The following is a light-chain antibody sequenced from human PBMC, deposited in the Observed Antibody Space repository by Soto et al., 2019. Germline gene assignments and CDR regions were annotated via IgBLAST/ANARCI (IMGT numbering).Light chain of an antibody. CDR2: STN. Sequence: QAVVTQKPSFSVSPGGTVTLTCGLSSGSVSTSYYPSWYQQTPGQAPRTLIYSTNTRSSGVPDRFSGSILGNKAALTITGAQADDESDYYCVLYMGSGLGVFGTGTKLTVL. CDR3: VLYMGSGLGV. V-gene: IGLV8-61*01. CDR1: SGSVSTSYY. J-gene: IGLJ1*01.